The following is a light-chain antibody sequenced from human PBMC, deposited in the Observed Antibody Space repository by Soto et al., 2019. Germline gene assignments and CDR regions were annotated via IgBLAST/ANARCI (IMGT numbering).Light chain of an antibody. CDR2: DAF. Sequence: AIQLTQSPSSLSASVGDRVTITCRASQALSSGFAWYQQKPGRAPKLLIYDAFNLESGVPARFRGDRSGTDFTLPISSLQPDDLAPYHCQQFTALPPTFGGGTRVEIK. CDR1: QALSSG. CDR3: QQFTALPPT. J-gene: IGKJ4*01. V-gene: IGKV1-13*02.